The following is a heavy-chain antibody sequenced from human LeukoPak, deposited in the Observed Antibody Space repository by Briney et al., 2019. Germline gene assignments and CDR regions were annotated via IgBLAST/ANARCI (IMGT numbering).Heavy chain of an antibody. CDR2: ISGYNGNT. Sequence: GASVKVSCKASGYIFTSYGISWVRQAPGQGLEWMGWISGYNGNTIYAQKLQGRVTMTTDTSTSTAYMELRSLRSEDTAVYYCARGPRDIVVVVAFDYWGQGTLVTVSS. CDR1: GYIFTSYG. V-gene: IGHV1-18*01. D-gene: IGHD2-15*01. J-gene: IGHJ4*02. CDR3: ARGPRDIVVVVAFDY.